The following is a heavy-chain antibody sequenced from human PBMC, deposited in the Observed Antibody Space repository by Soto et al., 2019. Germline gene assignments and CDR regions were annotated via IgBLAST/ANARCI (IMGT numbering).Heavy chain of an antibody. CDR2: IKSKTDGGTT. J-gene: IGHJ6*04. D-gene: IGHD2-15*01. Sequence: PGGSLRLSCAASGFSFSNAWINWVRQVPGKGLEWVGRIKSKTDGGTTDFAAPVKGRFAISRDDSNNMVYLQMNSLRAEDTAVYYCARDDVLCDGGRCYGVPLDGRGKGTTVTVSS. V-gene: IGHV3-15*07. CDR1: GFSFSNAW. CDR3: ARDDVLCDGGRCYGVPLDG.